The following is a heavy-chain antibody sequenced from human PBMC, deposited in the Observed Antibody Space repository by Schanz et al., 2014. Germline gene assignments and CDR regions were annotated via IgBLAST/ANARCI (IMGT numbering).Heavy chain of an antibody. V-gene: IGHV3-21*01. CDR3: ARGYSNIWPPMAY. J-gene: IGHJ4*02. D-gene: IGHD6-13*01. CDR1: GFTFFTYN. Sequence: EVYLVESGGGLVQPGGSLRLSCAASGFTFFTYNMNWVRQAPGKGLEWVSSISSSGGHIYYADSVKGRFTITRDIAKNSLSLQMNSLRAEDTAVYYCARGYSNIWPPMAYWGQGTLVAVSS. CDR2: ISSSGGHI.